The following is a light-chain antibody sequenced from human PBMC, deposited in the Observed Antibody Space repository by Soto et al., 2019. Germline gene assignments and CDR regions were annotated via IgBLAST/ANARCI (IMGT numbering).Light chain of an antibody. Sequence: DFQLIQSPSSLSASVGDRVTITCHTSQRVSSYLNWYQQKPGKAPKLLINAVSTLHSGVPSRFSGSGSETDFTLTISSLQPEDSGTYYCQQSYTTPSWTFGQGTKVEI. V-gene: IGKV1-39*01. J-gene: IGKJ1*01. CDR1: QRVSSY. CDR2: AVS. CDR3: QQSYTTPSWT.